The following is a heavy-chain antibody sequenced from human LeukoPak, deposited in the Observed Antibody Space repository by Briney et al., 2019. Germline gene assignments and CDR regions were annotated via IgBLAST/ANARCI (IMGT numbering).Heavy chain of an antibody. CDR2: ISSSSSYI. Sequence: TGGSLRLSCAASGFTFSSYSMNWVRQAPGKGLEWVSSISSSSSYIYYADSVKGRFTISRDNAKNSLYLQMNSLRAEDTAVYYCARDRGARPGDAFDIWGQGTMVTVSS. J-gene: IGHJ3*02. CDR3: ARDRGARPGDAFDI. V-gene: IGHV3-21*01. D-gene: IGHD6-6*01. CDR1: GFTFSSYS.